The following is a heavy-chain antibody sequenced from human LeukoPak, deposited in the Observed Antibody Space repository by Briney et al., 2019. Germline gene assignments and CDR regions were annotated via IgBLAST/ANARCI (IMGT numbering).Heavy chain of an antibody. Sequence: QPGGSLRLSCAASGFTFSSYWMSWVRQAPGKGLEWVANIKQDGSEKYYVDSVKGRFTISRDNAKNSLYLQMNSLRAEDTAVYYCARTFSPHQYYDFWSGYYYYGMDVWGQGTTVTVSS. CDR1: GFTFSSYW. J-gene: IGHJ6*02. V-gene: IGHV3-7*01. CDR3: ARTFSPHQYYDFWSGYYYYGMDV. CDR2: IKQDGSEK. D-gene: IGHD3-3*01.